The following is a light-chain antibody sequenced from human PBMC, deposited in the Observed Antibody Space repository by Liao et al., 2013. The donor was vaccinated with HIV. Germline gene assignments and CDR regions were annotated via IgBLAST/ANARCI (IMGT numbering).Light chain of an antibody. CDR2: QDT. J-gene: IGLJ2*01. V-gene: IGLV3-1*01. Sequence: SYELTQPPSVSVSPGQTASIPCSGDKVGDRIVSWYQVKPGQSPEVIIYQDTKRPSGIPERFSGSNSGNTATLTISGTQPMDEADYYCHVWDSNTVVFGGGTKLTVL. CDR1: KVGDRI. CDR3: HVWDSNTVV.